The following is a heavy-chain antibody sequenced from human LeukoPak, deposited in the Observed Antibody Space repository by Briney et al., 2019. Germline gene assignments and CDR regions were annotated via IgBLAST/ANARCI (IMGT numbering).Heavy chain of an antibody. CDR2: IYSRDGST. CDR1: GYTFTSNY. V-gene: IGHV1-46*01. CDR3: ARDQEGFDY. Sequence: ASVKVSCKASGYTFTSNYIHWARQAPGQGLEWMGMIYSRDGSTSYAQKFQGRVTVTRDTSTSTVHMELSGLRSEDTAVYYCARDQEGFDYWGQGTLVTVSS. J-gene: IGHJ4*02.